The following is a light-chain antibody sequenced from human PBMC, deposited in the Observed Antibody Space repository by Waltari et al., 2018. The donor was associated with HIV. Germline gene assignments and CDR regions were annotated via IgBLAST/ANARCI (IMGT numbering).Light chain of an antibody. Sequence: SAVTPPASVSGLPGPSITLSCPGGVSDLGLYYFVTWYQPHPGKLPRLILYDVDSRASVISDRFSGSKSGHTASLNISGLRAEDEADYYCSSFTADFTLVFGGGTKVTVL. J-gene: IGLJ2*01. V-gene: IGLV2-14*03. CDR3: SSFTADFTLV. CDR2: DVD. CDR1: VSDLGLYYF.